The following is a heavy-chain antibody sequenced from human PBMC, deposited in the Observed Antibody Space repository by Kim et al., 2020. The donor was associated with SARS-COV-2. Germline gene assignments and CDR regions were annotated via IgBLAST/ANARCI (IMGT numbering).Heavy chain of an antibody. J-gene: IGHJ4*02. D-gene: IGHD3-22*01. V-gene: IGHV3-30*02. Sequence: ADHVKGRFTISRDNSKKTLYLQMNSLRPEDTAVYYGVKAQTSGGYHPYFAHWGQGSLVTVSA. CDR3: VKAQTSGGYHPYFAH.